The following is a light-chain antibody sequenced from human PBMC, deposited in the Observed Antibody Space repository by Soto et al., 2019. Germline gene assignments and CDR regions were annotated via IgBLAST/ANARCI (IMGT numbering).Light chain of an antibody. V-gene: IGLV2-14*03. J-gene: IGLJ1*01. CDR3: SSYTSSGTLYV. CDR2: DVS. Sequence: QSALTQPASVSGSPGQSITVSCTGTSSDVGAYNYVSWYQQHPGKAPKLMIYDVSNRPSGVSNRFSGSKSGNTASLTISGLQAEDEADYYCSSYTSSGTLYVFGTGTKLTVL. CDR1: SSDVGAYNY.